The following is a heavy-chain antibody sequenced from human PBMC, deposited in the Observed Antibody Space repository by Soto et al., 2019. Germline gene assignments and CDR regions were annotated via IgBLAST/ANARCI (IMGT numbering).Heavy chain of an antibody. CDR3: ARGSPRNTDFDY. J-gene: IGHJ4*02. CDR2: IWYDGSNK. D-gene: IGHD1-1*01. V-gene: IGHV3-33*01. CDR1: GFTFSSYG. Sequence: QGQLVESGGGVVQPGRSKRLSCAASGFTFSSYGMHWVRQAPGKGLEWVAVIWYDGSNKYYADSVKGRFTISRDNSKNTLYLQMNSLRAEDTAVYYCARGSPRNTDFDYWGQGTLVTVSS.